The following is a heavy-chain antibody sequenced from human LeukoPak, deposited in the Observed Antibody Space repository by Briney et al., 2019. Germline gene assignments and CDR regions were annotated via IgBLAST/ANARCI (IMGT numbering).Heavy chain of an antibody. V-gene: IGHV4-31*02. CDR1: GSSIRSVGYF. D-gene: IGHD6-25*01. Sequence: PSQTLSLPLTVSGSSIRSVGYFGSSIRQHPGKGLEWIEYMHKSEHACYNLSHKTRVNISVDTSKHQISLKVNSVTAADTAVYYCARERGRLVDYWGQGTLVTVSS. CDR2: MHKSEHA. CDR3: ARERGRLVDY. J-gene: IGHJ4*02.